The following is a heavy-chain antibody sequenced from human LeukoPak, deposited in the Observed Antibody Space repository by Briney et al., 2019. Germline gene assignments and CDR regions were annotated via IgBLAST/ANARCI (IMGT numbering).Heavy chain of an antibody. V-gene: IGHV3-7*01. J-gene: IGHJ4*02. CDR3: ARDRSYYDILTGRAPFDY. D-gene: IGHD3-9*01. CDR1: GFTFSSYW. Sequence: GRSLRLSCAASGFTFSSYWMSWVRQAPGKGLEWVANIKQDGNEKYYVDSVKGRFTISRDNAKNSLYLQMNSLRAEDTAVYYCARDRSYYDILTGRAPFDYWGQGTLVTVSS. CDR2: IKQDGNEK.